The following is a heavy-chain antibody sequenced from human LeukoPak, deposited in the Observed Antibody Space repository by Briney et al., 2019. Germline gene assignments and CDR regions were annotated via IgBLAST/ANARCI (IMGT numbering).Heavy chain of an antibody. Sequence: GSLRLSCIGSPLTFRSYSLNWVRQAPGKGLEWISSITTSGRYIYYADSVKGRFTISRDNAKNSLYLQMNSLRAEDTAVYYCARGGSGVSRDAFDIWGQGTMVTVSS. CDR1: PLTFRSYS. J-gene: IGHJ3*02. D-gene: IGHD5/OR15-5a*01. V-gene: IGHV3-21*04. CDR3: ARGGSGVSRDAFDI. CDR2: ITTSGRYI.